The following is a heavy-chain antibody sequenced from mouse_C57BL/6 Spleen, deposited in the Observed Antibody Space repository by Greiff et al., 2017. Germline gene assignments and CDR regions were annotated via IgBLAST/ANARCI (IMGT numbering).Heavy chain of an antibody. D-gene: IGHD2-5*01. CDR2: IYPGDGDT. CDR3: ARDSNYLFDY. Sequence: VHLVESGPELVKPGASVKISCKASGYAFSSSWMNWVKQRPGKGLEWIGRIYPGDGDTNYNGKFKGKATLTAYKSSSTAYMQLSSLTSEDSAVYFCARDSNYLFDYWGQGTTLTVSS. V-gene: IGHV1-82*01. CDR1: GYAFSSSW. J-gene: IGHJ2*01.